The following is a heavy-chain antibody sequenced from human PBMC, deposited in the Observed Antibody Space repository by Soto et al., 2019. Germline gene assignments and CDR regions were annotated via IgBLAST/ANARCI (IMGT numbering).Heavy chain of an antibody. J-gene: IGHJ4*02. CDR3: ARQGEERVPAATDY. D-gene: IGHD2-2*01. CDR2: IYYSGST. Sequence: SETLSLTCTVSGGSISSYYWSWIRQPPGKGLEWIGYIYYSGSTNYNPSLKSRVTISVDTSKNQFSLKLSSVTAADTAVYYCARQGEERVPAATDYWGKGTLVTVSS. CDR1: GGSISSYY. V-gene: IGHV4-59*08.